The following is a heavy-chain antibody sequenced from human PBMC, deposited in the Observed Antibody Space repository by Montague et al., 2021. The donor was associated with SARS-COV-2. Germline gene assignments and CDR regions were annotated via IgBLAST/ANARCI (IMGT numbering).Heavy chain of an antibody. J-gene: IGHJ4*02. Sequence: CAISGDSVSSNLATWNWIRQSPSRGLEWLGRTYYRSKWYNDYAESVKSRITIDPDTSKYQFSLHLNSVTPEDTAVYYCARIPVGSKYYFDFWGQGTLVTVSS. D-gene: IGHD2-2*01. V-gene: IGHV6-1*01. CDR1: GDSVSSNLAT. CDR3: ARIPVGSKYYFDF. CDR2: TYYRSKWYN.